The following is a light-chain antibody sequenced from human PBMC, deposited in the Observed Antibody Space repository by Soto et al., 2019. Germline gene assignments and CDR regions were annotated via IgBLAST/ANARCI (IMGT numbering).Light chain of an antibody. J-gene: IGKJ1*01. Sequence: EIVFTQSPGTLSLSPGERATLSCRASQSVSSSYLAWYQQKPGQAPRLLIYGASSRATGIPDRFSGSGSGTDFTLTISRLEPEDFAVYYCQQYGSSPPWTFGQGTKVDSK. CDR2: GAS. CDR1: QSVSSSY. CDR3: QQYGSSPPWT. V-gene: IGKV3-20*01.